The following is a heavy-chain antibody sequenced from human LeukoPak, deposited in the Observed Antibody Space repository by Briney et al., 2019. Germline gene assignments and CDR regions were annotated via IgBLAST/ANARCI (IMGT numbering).Heavy chain of an antibody. CDR3: ARGRGSYSGWPFQH. V-gene: IGHV4-39*07. CDR2: INHSGST. CDR1: GGSISGSSYY. D-gene: IGHD6-19*01. Sequence: PSETLSLTCTVSGGSISGSSYYWSWIRQPPGKGLEWIGEINHSGSTNYNPSLKSRVTISVDTSKNQFSLKLSSVTAADTAVYYCARGRGSYSGWPFQHWGQGTLVTVSS. J-gene: IGHJ1*01.